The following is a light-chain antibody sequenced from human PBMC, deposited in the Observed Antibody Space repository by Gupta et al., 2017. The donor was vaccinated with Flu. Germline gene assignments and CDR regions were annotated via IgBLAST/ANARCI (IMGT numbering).Light chain of an antibody. J-gene: IGKJ4*01. CDR1: QSVRYF. CDR3: QQGDSMPLT. Sequence: DIQISQSPSFLSASVGDRVTIPCRASQSVRYFFNWYQQKPGKAPKLLIYAASRLQSGVPSRFSGSGSGTDFTLIINKLQPEDFATYYCQQGDSMPLTFGGGTKVEIK. V-gene: IGKV1-39*01. CDR2: AAS.